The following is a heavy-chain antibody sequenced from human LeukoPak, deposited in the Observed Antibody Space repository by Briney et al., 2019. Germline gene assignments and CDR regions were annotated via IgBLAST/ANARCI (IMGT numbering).Heavy chain of an antibody. V-gene: IGHV1-2*02. CDR2: MSPNTGGT. CDR1: GYNFIDYY. CDR3: ARGVSSSWFSSWFDS. J-gene: IGHJ5*01. Sequence: ASVKVSCKTSGYNFIDYYINWVRQAPGQGLEWMAWMSPNTGGTKFAQRFQGRVTMTRDTSISTAYMELSRLTSDDTAVYYCARGVSSSWFSSWFDSWGQGTLVSVSS. D-gene: IGHD3-22*01.